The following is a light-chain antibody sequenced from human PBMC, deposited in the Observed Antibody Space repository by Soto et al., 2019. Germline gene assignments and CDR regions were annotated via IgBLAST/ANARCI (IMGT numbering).Light chain of an antibody. CDR3: QQFSSYPLT. V-gene: IGKV3-20*01. Sequence: EIVLTQSPGTLSLSPGERPTLSCRASQTVRNNYLAWYQQKPGQAPRLLIYDASSRATGIPDRFSGGGSGTDFTLTISRLEPEDFAVYYCQQFSSYPLTFGGGTKVDIK. CDR2: DAS. CDR1: QTVRNNY. J-gene: IGKJ4*01.